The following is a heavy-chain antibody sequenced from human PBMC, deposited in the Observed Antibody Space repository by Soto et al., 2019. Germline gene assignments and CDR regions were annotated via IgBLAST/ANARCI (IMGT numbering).Heavy chain of an antibody. V-gene: IGHV1-69*13. CDR1: GGTFSSYA. Sequence: GASVKVSCKASGGTFSSYAISWVRQAPGQGLEWMGGIIPIFGTANYAQKFQGRVTITADESTSTAYMELSSLRSEDTAVYYCATVGYCSSTSCYTGGKSIAARTGRFDPWGQGTLVTVS. CDR2: IIPIFGTA. J-gene: IGHJ5*02. CDR3: ATVGYCSSTSCYTGGKSIAARTGRFDP. D-gene: IGHD2-2*02.